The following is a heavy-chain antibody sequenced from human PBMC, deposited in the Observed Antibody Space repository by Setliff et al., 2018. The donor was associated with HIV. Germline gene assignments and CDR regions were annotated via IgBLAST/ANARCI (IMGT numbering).Heavy chain of an antibody. CDR2: MNPNAVNA. J-gene: IGHJ6*02. Sequence: ASVKVSCKASGYTFTSYLINWVRQAPGQGLEWMGWMNPNAVNAGYAEKFEGRVTMTSNTRTTTAYMELSSLRSEGTAVYYCARSKTYHYDSSGIYDDYSYYGMDVWGQGTTVTVTS. CDR3: ARSKTYHYDSSGIYDDYSYYGMDV. D-gene: IGHD3-22*01. CDR1: GYTFTSYL. V-gene: IGHV1-8*02.